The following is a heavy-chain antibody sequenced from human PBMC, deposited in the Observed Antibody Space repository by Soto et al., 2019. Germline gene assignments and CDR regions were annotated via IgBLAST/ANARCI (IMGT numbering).Heavy chain of an antibody. CDR2: IYSGGST. J-gene: IGHJ4*02. CDR3: ARLMTTVTINDY. Sequence: GGSLRLSCAASGFTVSSNYMSWVRQAPGKGLEWVPVIYSGGSTYYADSVKGRFTISRDNSKNTLYLQMNSLRAEDTAVYYCARLMTTVTINDYWGQGTLVTVSS. D-gene: IGHD4-17*01. V-gene: IGHV3-53*01. CDR1: GFTVSSNY.